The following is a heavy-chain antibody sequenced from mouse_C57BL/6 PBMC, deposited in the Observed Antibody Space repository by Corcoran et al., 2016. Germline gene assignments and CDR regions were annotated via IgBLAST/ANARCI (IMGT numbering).Heavy chain of an antibody. D-gene: IGHD4-1*01. CDR3: ARDTGTWESPFDY. Sequence: QVQLKQSGAELVRPGASVKLSCKASGYTFTDYYINWVKQRPGQGLEWIARIYPGSGNTYYNEKFKGKATLTAEKSSSTAYMQLSSLTSEDSAVYFCARDTGTWESPFDYWGQGTTLTVSS. CDR1: GYTFTDYY. V-gene: IGHV1-76*01. CDR2: IYPGSGNT. J-gene: IGHJ2*01.